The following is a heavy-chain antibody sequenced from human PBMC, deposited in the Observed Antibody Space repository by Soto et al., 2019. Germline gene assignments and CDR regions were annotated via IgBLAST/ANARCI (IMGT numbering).Heavy chain of an antibody. CDR3: AALLRGCLSP. V-gene: IGHV1-69*02. D-gene: IGHD3-10*01. Sequence: QVQLVKSGAEVKKHGSSVKVSCKASGGTFSSYTISWVRQAPGQGLEWMGRIIPILGIANYAQKFQGRVTITADKSTSTAYMEMSSPGSEDTAVYYCAALLRGCLSPWCQGTLVSASS. CDR2: IIPILGIA. J-gene: IGHJ5*02. CDR1: GGTFSSYT.